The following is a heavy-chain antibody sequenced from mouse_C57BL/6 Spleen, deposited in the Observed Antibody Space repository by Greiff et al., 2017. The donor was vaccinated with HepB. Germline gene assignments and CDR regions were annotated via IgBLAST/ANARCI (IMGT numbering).Heavy chain of an antibody. J-gene: IGHJ1*03. CDR2: ISSGGSYT. CDR1: GFTFSSYG. Sequence: DVMLVESGGDLVKPGGSLKLSCAASGFTFSSYGMSWVRQTPDKRLEWVATISSGGSYTYYPDSVKGRFTISRDNAKNTLYLQMSSLKSEDTAMYYCARQRDYDEDWYFDVWGTGTTVTVSS. D-gene: IGHD2-4*01. CDR3: ARQRDYDEDWYFDV. V-gene: IGHV5-6*02.